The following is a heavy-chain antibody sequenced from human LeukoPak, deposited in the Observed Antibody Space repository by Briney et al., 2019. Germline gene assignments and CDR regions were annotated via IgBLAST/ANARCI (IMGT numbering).Heavy chain of an antibody. D-gene: IGHD3-10*01. V-gene: IGHV1-69*06. J-gene: IGHJ4*02. CDR2: IIPIFGTA. CDR3: ATGSGSYQFDY. CDR1: GGTFSSYA. Sequence: ASVKVSCKASGGTFSSYAISWVRQAPGQGLEWMGGIIPIFGTANHAQKFQGRVTITADRSTSTAYMELSSLRSEDTAVYYCATGSGSYQFDYWGQGTLVTVSS.